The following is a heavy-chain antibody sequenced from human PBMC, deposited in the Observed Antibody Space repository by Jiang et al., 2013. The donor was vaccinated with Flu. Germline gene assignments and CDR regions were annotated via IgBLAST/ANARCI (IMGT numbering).Heavy chain of an antibody. CDR3: ARNHPHQQGALDF. CDR1: GGSIRSYY. CDR2: IYYTGST. V-gene: IGHV4-39*07. Sequence: GSGLVKPSETLSLTCTVSGGSIRSYYWGWIRQPPGKGLEWIGTIYYTGSTYYNPSLKSRVTISLDTSKNQFSLNLNSVTAADTAVYYCARNHPHQQGALDFWGHGTLVTVSS. J-gene: IGHJ3*01. D-gene: IGHD2-2*01.